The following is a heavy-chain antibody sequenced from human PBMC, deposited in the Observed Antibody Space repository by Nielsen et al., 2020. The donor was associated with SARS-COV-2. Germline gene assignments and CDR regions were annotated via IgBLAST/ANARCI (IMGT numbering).Heavy chain of an antibody. CDR1: GFTFSDYG. D-gene: IGHD3-3*01. CDR3: AKDFWSSPNQVGPDY. CDR2: ISRDASIT. J-gene: IGHJ4*02. Sequence: GESLKISCAASGFTFSDYGIHWVRQAPGRGLEWMAIISRDASITYYVDSVKGRFTVSRDNSKNTVYLQMNSLRPEDTALYYCAKDFWSSPNQVGPDYWGQGTLVTVSS. V-gene: IGHV3-30*18.